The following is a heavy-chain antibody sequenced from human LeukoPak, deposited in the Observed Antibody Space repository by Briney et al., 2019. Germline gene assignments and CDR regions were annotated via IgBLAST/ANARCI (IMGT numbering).Heavy chain of an antibody. D-gene: IGHD2-2*01. V-gene: IGHV3-20*04. Sequence: PGGSLRLSCTASGFKFDDYDMSWVRQVPGKGLEWVSGITWNGDKTGYSDSVRGRFAISRDNTKKPLYLQMSGLRAEDTALYYCARDPFCSSSTGCYFEDWFDPWGPGTLVTVSS. CDR2: ITWNGDKT. J-gene: IGHJ5*02. CDR1: GFKFDDYD. CDR3: ARDPFCSSSTGCYFEDWFDP.